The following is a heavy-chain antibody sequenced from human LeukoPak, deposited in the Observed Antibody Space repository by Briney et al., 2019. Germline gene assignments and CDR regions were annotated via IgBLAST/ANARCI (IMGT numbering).Heavy chain of an antibody. V-gene: IGHV3-66*01. J-gene: IGHJ4*02. D-gene: IGHD3-22*01. CDR2: IYSGGSA. CDR3: AREGSDSSGYRYYFDC. Sequence: PGGSLRLSCAASGFTFRFYAMTWVRQPPGKGLEWISVIYSGGSAYYADSVKGRFTISRDNSKNTLYLQMNSLRAEDTAVYYCAREGSDSSGYRYYFDCWGQGTLVTVSS. CDR1: GFTFRFYA.